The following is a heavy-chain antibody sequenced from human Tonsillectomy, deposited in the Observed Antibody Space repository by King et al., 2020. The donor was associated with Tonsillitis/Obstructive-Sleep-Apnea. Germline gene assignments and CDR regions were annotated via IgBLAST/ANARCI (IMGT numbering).Heavy chain of an antibody. CDR1: GFTFSSYG. Sequence: VQLVESGGGVVQPGRSLRLSCAASGFTFSSYGMHWVRQAPGKGLEWGAVIWYDGRNKYYADSVKGRFTISRDNSKNTLYLQMNSLRAEDTAVYYCARVDILTGYDYYMDVWGKGTTVTVSS. CDR2: IWYDGRNK. CDR3: ARVDILTGYDYYMDV. J-gene: IGHJ6*03. D-gene: IGHD3-9*01. V-gene: IGHV3-33*01.